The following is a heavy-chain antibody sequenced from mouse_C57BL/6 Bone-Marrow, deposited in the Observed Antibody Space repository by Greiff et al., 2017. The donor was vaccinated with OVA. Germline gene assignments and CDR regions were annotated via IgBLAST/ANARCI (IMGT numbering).Heavy chain of an antibody. Sequence: EVQLVESGPGLAKPSQTLSLTCSVTGYSITSDYWNWIRKFPGNKLEYMGYLSYSGSTYYNPSLKSRISITRDTSKNQYYLQLNSVTTEDTATYYCARYTYYYGSSSWYFDVWGTGTTVTVSS. J-gene: IGHJ1*03. D-gene: IGHD1-1*01. CDR3: ARYTYYYGSSSWYFDV. CDR2: LSYSGST. CDR1: GYSITSDY. V-gene: IGHV3-8*01.